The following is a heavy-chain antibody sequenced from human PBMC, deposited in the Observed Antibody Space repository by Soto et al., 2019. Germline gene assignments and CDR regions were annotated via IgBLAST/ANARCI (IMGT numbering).Heavy chain of an antibody. CDR3: ATPGTVATYGPYYGMDV. V-gene: IGHV3-23*01. Sequence: EEQLLESGGGLVQPGGSLRLSCVDSRFSFSSYAMSWVRQAPGKGLEWVSSITSSGDRTHYADSVKGRFTISRDNSKNTLYLQMNSLRGEDPARYYCATPGTVATYGPYYGMDVWGQGTTVTVSS. D-gene: IGHD5-12*01. CDR2: ITSSGDRT. J-gene: IGHJ6*02. CDR1: RFSFSSYA.